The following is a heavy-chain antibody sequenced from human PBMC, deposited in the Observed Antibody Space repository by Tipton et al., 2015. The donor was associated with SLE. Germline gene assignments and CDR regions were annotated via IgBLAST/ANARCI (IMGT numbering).Heavy chain of an antibody. CDR1: GASIRSGEYF. CDR2: IHHSGIT. D-gene: IGHD2-21*02. V-gene: IGHV4-31*03. Sequence: TLSLTCTVSGASIRSGEYFWSWLRQHPGKGLAWIGHIHHSGITSYKPSLKSRLTISIDTARNQFFLNLRSVTAADAAVYYCARMASDSDAFDVWRQGRIVTVSS. CDR3: ARMASDSDAFDV. J-gene: IGHJ3*01.